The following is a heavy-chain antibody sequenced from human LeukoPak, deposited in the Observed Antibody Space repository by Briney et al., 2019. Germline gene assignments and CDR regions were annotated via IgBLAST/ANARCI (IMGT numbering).Heavy chain of an antibody. Sequence: GGSLRLSCTASGFTFRDYAMSWVRQAPGKGLEWVALITRKDTGETTEYAASVRGKFSILRDDTTSIAYMQMNSLKAEDAAAYYCTRPIYCSTSGCQGYYFDYWGKGTLVTVSS. J-gene: IGHJ4*02. CDR2: ITRKDTGETT. V-gene: IGHV3-49*04. CDR3: TRPIYCSTSGCQGYYFDY. D-gene: IGHD2-2*01. CDR1: GFTFRDYA.